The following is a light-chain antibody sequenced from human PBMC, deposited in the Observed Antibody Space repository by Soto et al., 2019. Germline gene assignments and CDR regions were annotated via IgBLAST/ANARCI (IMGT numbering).Light chain of an antibody. CDR1: QSVSSSY. V-gene: IGKV3-20*01. CDR2: GAS. CDR3: QQYNDWPPWT. Sequence: EIVLTQSPGTLSLPPGERATLSSRASQSVSSSYLAWYQQKPGQAPRLLIYGASNRATGIPARFSGSGSGTDFSLTVTSLQSEDFAVYYCQQYNDWPPWTFGQGTKVDI. J-gene: IGKJ1*01.